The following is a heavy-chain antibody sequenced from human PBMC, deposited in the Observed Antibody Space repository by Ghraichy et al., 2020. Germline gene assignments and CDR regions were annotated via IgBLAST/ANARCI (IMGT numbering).Heavy chain of an antibody. CDR1: GFTFTDYW. CDR3: ASSAVTYYGTALDY. V-gene: IGHV3-74*01. Sequence: GGSLRLYCAVSGFTFTDYWMHWVRQAPGKGLVWVSRIYTDVSTATYADSVKGRFTISRDNAKNTLYLQMNSLRADDTAVYYCASSAVTYYGTALDYWGQGNLVTVSS. CDR2: IYTDVSTA. J-gene: IGHJ4*02. D-gene: IGHD4-17*01.